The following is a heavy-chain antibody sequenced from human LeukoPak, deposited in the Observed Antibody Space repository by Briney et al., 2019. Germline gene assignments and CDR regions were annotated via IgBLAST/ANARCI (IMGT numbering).Heavy chain of an antibody. CDR2: INPNSGGT. CDR3: ARDLTSTATFYFDY. Sequence: ASVKVSCKTSGYTFTNNFMHWVRQAPGQGLEWMGWINPNSGGTNYAQKFQRRVTMTRDTSISIAYMELSRLRSDDTAVYYCARDLTSTATFYFDYWGQGTLVTVSS. CDR1: GYTFTNNF. J-gene: IGHJ4*02. V-gene: IGHV1-2*02. D-gene: IGHD2-15*01.